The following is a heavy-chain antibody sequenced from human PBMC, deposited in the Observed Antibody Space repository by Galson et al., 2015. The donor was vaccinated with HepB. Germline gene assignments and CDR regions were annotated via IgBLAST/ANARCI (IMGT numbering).Heavy chain of an antibody. CDR1: GYSFTSYW. V-gene: IGHV5-10-1*01. CDR3: ARPSAGDYYDSSGYYSYYFDY. Sequence: QSGAEVKKPGESLRISCTGSGYSFTSYWISWVRQMPGKGLEWMGRIDPSDSYTNYSPSFQGHVTISADKSISTAYLQWSSLKASDTAMYYCARPSAGDYYDSSGYYSYYFDYWGQGTLVTVSS. J-gene: IGHJ4*02. CDR2: IDPSDSYT. D-gene: IGHD3-22*01.